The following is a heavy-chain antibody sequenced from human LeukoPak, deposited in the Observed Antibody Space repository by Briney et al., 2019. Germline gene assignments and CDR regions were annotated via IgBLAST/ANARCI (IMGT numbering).Heavy chain of an antibody. CDR1: GFTFSNSW. CDR2: IKPDGSAQ. CDR3: AKDIAAAGTDDAFDI. V-gene: IGHV3-7*03. Sequence: GGSLRLSCAASGFTFSNSWMSWVRQAPGKGLEWVATIKPDGSAQYYVDSVKGRFTISRDNAKNSLYLQMNSLRAEDTALYYCAKDIAAAGTDDAFDIWGQGTMVTVSS. D-gene: IGHD6-13*01. J-gene: IGHJ3*02.